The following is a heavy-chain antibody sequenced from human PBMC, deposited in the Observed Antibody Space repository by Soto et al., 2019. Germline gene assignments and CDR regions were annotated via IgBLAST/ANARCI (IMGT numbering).Heavy chain of an antibody. J-gene: IGHJ4*02. CDR2: ISSSSSYI. D-gene: IGHD2-15*01. V-gene: IGHV3-21*01. Sequence: PGGSLRLSCAASGFTFSSYSMNWVRQAPGKGLEWVSSISSSSSYIYYADSVKGRFTISRDNAKNSLYLQMNSLRAEDTAVYYCARDRCSGGSCYSTTGYWGQGTLVTVSS. CDR3: ARDRCSGGSCYSTTGY. CDR1: GFTFSSYS.